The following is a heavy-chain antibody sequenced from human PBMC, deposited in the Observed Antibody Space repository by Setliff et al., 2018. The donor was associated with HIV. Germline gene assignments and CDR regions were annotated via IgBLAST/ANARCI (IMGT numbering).Heavy chain of an antibody. CDR3: ARHGGYNPLDY. D-gene: IGHD5-12*01. Sequence: KVSCKASGHSFTTYFLHWVRQAPGQGLEWMGIIHPSDSDTRYSPSFQGQVTISVDKSISTAYLQWSSLKASDTAMYYCARHGGYNPLDYWGQGTLVTVSS. J-gene: IGHJ4*02. CDR1: GHSFTTYF. V-gene: IGHV5-51*01. CDR2: IHPSDSDT.